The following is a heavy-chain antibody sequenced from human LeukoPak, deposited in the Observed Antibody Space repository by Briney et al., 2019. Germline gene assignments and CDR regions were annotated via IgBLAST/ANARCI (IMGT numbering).Heavy chain of an antibody. J-gene: IGHJ4*02. D-gene: IGHD6-19*01. CDR2: IIPIFGTA. CDR1: GGTFSSYA. CDR3: AREGTGLAAVAGTGFDY. Sequence: SVKVSCKASGGTFSSYAISWVRQAPGQGLEWRGGIIPIFGTANYAQKFQGRVTITADESTSTAYMELSSLRSEDTAVYYCAREGTGLAAVAGTGFDYWGQGTLVTVSS. V-gene: IGHV1-69*13.